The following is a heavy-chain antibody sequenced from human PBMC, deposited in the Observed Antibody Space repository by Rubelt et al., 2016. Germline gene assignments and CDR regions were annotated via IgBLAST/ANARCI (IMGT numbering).Heavy chain of an antibody. D-gene: IGHD2-8*01. J-gene: IGHJ6*02. CDR3: ARGLACTSGACGGSGMDV. V-gene: IGHV1-69*10. CDR2: IIPILGVA. Sequence: QVQLVQSGAEVKKPGSSVKVSCKASGGTFGRYAVTWVRQAPGQGLECLGGIIPILGVANYAQKFQGRVTITADKSTTTAYMELSSLGSEATGVYYCARGLACTSGACGGSGMDVWGQGTTVTVSS. CDR1: GGTFGRYA.